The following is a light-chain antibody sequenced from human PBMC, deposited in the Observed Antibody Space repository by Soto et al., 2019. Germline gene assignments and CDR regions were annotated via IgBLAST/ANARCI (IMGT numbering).Light chain of an antibody. V-gene: IGKV3-15*01. CDR2: GAS. CDR3: QQYNNWPRT. Sequence: EIVMTQSPATLSVSPGERGTLSCRASQTVNSNLAWYQLKPGQAPRLLIYGASTRATGIPARFSGSGSGTEFTLTISSLQSEDFAVYYCQQYNNWPRTFGQGTKVDI. J-gene: IGKJ1*01. CDR1: QTVNSN.